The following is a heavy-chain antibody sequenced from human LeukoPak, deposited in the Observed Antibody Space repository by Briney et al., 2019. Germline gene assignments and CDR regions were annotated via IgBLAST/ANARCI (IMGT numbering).Heavy chain of an antibody. Sequence: PSETLSLTCTVSGGSISSSSYYWGWIRQPPGKGLEWIGSIYYSGSTYYNPSLKSRVTISVDTSKNQFSLKLSSVTAADTAVYYCARDGTTKTPEGYDFWSGSHYYYGMDVWGQGTTVTVSS. CDR3: ARDGTTKTPEGYDFWSGSHYYYGMDV. V-gene: IGHV4-39*01. CDR1: GGSISSSSYY. CDR2: IYYSGST. D-gene: IGHD3-3*01. J-gene: IGHJ6*02.